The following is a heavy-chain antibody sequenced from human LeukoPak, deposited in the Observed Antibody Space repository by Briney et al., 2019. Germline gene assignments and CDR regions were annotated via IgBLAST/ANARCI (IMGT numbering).Heavy chain of an antibody. J-gene: IGHJ6*03. Sequence: GGSLRLSCAASGFTCDDYTMHWVRQAPRKGLEWVSLINRDGGSTYYADSVKGRFTISRDNSKNSLYLQMNSLRTEDTALYYCAKESIPMVRGLSMAVGGKGPTATIP. D-gene: IGHD3-10*01. CDR3: AKESIPMVRGLSMAV. CDR1: GFTCDDYT. V-gene: IGHV3-43*01. CDR2: INRDGGST.